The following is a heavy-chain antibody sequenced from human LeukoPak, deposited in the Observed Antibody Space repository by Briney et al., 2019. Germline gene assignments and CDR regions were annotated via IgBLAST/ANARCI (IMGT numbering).Heavy chain of an antibody. CDR1: EFTFSSHA. CDR3: ARGNNVAQWSVFES. Sequence: PGGSLRLSCVASEFTFSSHAMTWVRQAPGNGLGWVSAIVGSGDTYYADSVKGRFTTSRDNSKNSLYLQMNSLRAEDTAVYYCARGNNVAQWSVFESWGQGTQVAVSS. V-gene: IGHV3-23*01. CDR2: IVGSGDT. D-gene: IGHD6-19*01. J-gene: IGHJ4*02.